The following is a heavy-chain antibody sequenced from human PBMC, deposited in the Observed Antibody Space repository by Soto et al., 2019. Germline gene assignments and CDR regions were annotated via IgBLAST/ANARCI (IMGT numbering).Heavy chain of an antibody. Sequence: PGRSLTLSCEASGFTFITYSMHWVRQPPGKGLEWLAAIWYDGTQKYYADSVKGRFIISRENSKKTLYLEMNSLRAEDTAVYYCARAGGTTVSGLWHFDSLSQGTLVTVSS. CDR3: ARAGGTTVSGLWHFDS. CDR2: IWYDGTQK. D-gene: IGHD4-17*01. CDR1: GFTFITYS. V-gene: IGHV3-33*01. J-gene: IGHJ4*02.